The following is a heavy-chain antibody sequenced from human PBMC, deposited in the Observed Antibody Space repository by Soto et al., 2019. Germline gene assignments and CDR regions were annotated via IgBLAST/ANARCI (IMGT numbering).Heavy chain of an antibody. J-gene: IGHJ3*02. V-gene: IGHV1-24*01. CDR2: FDPEDGET. CDR1: GYTLTELS. Sequence: ASVKVSCKVSGYTLTELSMHWVRQAPGKGLEWMGGFDPEDGETIYAQKFKGRVTMTEDTSTDTAYMELSRLRSEDTAVYYCATAAGGGTYAFDIWGQGTMVTVSS. CDR3: ATAAGGGTYAFDI. D-gene: IGHD3-16*01.